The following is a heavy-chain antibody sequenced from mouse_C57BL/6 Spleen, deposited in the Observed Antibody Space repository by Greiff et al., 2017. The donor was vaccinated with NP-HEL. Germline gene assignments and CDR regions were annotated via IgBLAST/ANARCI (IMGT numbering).Heavy chain of an antibody. CDR3: AKTFYGSSYWYFDV. J-gene: IGHJ1*03. D-gene: IGHD1-1*01. CDR1: GFSLTSYG. CDR2: IWRGGST. V-gene: IGHV2-5*01. Sequence: QVQLKESGPGLVQPSQSLSITCTVSGFSLTSYGVHWVRQSPGKGLEWLGVIWRGGSTDYNAAFMSRLSITKDNSKSQVFFKMNSLQADDTAIYYCAKTFYGSSYWYFDVWGTGTTVTVSS.